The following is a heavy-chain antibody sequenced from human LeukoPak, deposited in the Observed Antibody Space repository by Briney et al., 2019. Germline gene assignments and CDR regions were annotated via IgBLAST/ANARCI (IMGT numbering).Heavy chain of an antibody. CDR1: GYTLTELS. V-gene: IGHV1-24*01. J-gene: IGHJ4*02. CDR3: ARDESQWLAPRNDY. Sequence: EASVKVSCKVSGYTLTELSMHWVRQAPGKGLEWMGGFDPEDGETIYAQKFQGRVTMTEDTSTDTAYMELSSLRSEDTAVYYCARDESQWLAPRNDYWGQGTLVTVSS. D-gene: IGHD6-19*01. CDR2: FDPEDGET.